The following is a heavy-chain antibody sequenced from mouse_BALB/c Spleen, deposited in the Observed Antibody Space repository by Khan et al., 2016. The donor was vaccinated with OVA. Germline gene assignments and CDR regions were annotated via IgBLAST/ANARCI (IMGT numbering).Heavy chain of an antibody. Sequence: VQLQQSGPELVKPGASVKISCKASGYSFTGYFMNWVMQSHGKSLEWIGRINPHIGETFYNQKFKGKATLTVDESSSTAHMELRSLASEDSAVYYCTSIYSGDFAYWGQGTTVTVSS. J-gene: IGHJ2*01. V-gene: IGHV1-20*02. CDR2: INPHIGET. CDR1: GYSFTGYF. CDR3: TSIYSGDFAY. D-gene: IGHD1-3*01.